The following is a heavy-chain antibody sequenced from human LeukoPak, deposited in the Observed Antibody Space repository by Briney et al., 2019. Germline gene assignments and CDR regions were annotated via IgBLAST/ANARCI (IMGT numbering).Heavy chain of an antibody. CDR1: GGSISSSSYY. CDR3: ARQTSGWYIYYFDY. CDR2: IYYSGST. J-gene: IGHJ4*02. V-gene: IGHV4-39*01. Sequence: SETLSLTCTVSGGSISSSSYYWGWIRQPPGKGLGWIGSIYYSGSTYYNPSLKSRVTISVDTSKNQFSLKLSSVTAADTAVYYCARQTSGWYIYYFDYWGQGTLVTVSS. D-gene: IGHD6-19*01.